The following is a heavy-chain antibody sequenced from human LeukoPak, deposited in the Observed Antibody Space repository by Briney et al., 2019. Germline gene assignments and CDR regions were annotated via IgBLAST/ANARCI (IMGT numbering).Heavy chain of an antibody. CDR1: GGSISSYYW. CDR3: AHLNFDSSGYYYFDY. J-gene: IGHJ4*02. D-gene: IGHD3-22*01. CDR2: IYWNDDK. Sequence: TLSLTCTVSGGSISSYYWSWIRQPPGKALEWLALIYWNDDKRYSPSLKSRLTITKDTSKDQVVLTMTNMDPVDTATYYCAHLNFDSSGYYYFDYWGQGTLVTVSS. V-gene: IGHV2-5*01.